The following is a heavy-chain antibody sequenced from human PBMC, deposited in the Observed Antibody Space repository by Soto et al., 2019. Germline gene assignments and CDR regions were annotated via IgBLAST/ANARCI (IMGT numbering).Heavy chain of an antibody. V-gene: IGHV4-59*01. J-gene: IGHJ4*02. CDR1: GGSISSYY. CDR2: IYYTGLS. Sequence: SETLSLTCTVSGGSISSYYWSWIRQPPGKGLEWIGYIYYTGLSNSNPSLNSRVTMSVDTSKNQFSLKLSSVTAADTAAYYCASHSSHWPFFDFWGQGTLVTVSS. CDR3: ASHSSHWPFFDF. D-gene: IGHD6-13*01.